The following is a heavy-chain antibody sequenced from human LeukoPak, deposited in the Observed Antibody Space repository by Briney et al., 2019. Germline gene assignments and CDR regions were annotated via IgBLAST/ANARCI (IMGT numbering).Heavy chain of an antibody. CDR2: ISAYNGNT. Sequence: GASVKVSCKASGYTFTSYGISWVRQAPGQGLEWMGWISAYNGNTNYAQKLQGRVTMTSDTSTSTVYMELNNLRSDDTAVYYCARDQRTDYNYLPGYWGQGTLVTVSS. J-gene: IGHJ4*02. CDR1: GYTFTSYG. V-gene: IGHV1-18*01. D-gene: IGHD5-24*01. CDR3: ARDQRTDYNYLPGY.